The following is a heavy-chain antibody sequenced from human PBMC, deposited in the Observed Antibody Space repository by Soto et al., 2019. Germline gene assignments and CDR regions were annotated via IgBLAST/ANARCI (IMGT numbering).Heavy chain of an antibody. V-gene: IGHV2-5*02. J-gene: IGHJ4*02. CDR3: AHRLGIRNDY. CDR2: IYWDDDK. CDR1: GFSLTTGGVG. Sequence: QITLKESGPTLVKSTQNLTQTCTFSGFSLTTGGVGVAWIRQPPRKALEWLAVIYWDDDKRYSPSLKSRLTITKDTSKNQVVLTMTNMDPLDTATYYCAHRLGIRNDYWGQGALVIVSS. D-gene: IGHD1-26*01.